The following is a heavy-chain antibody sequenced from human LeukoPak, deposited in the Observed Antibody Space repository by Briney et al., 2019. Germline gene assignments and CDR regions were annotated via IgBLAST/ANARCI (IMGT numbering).Heavy chain of an antibody. CDR3: ATTSCGGDCYATDY. D-gene: IGHD2-21*02. V-gene: IGHV1-2*02. Sequence: ASVKVSCKASGYTFTGYYMHWVRQAPGQGLEWMGWINPNSGGTNYAQKFQGRVTMTRDTSISTAYMELSRLRSDDTAVYYCATTSCGGDCYATDYWGQGTLVTVSS. J-gene: IGHJ4*02. CDR1: GYTFTGYY. CDR2: INPNSGGT.